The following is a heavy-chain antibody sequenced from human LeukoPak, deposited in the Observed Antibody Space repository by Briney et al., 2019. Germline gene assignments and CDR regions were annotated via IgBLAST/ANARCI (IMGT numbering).Heavy chain of an antibody. D-gene: IGHD1-1*01. Sequence: GGSLRLSCAASGFTFSDYYMSWIRQAPGKGLEWVSSISSSSSYIYYADSVKGRFTISRDNAKNSLYLQMNSLRAEDTAVYYCARDRRTTFDYWGQGTLVTVSS. CDR2: ISSSSSYI. V-gene: IGHV3-11*06. J-gene: IGHJ4*02. CDR3: ARDRRTTFDY. CDR1: GFTFSDYY.